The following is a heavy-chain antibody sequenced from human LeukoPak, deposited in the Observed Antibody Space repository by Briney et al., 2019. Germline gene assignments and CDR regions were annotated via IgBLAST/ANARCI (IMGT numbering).Heavy chain of an antibody. D-gene: IGHD5-12*01. CDR3: ARAYSRESGYDFVFEN. CDR2: IRYDGSTK. J-gene: IGHJ4*02. CDR1: GFTFSNYG. V-gene: IGHV3-33*01. Sequence: PGRSLRLSCAASGFTFSNYGVHWVRQAPGKGLEWVAGIRYDGSTKYYADSVKGRFTISRDNSKNTVYLEMNSLRAEDTAVYYCARAYSRESGYDFVFENWGQGTLVSVSS.